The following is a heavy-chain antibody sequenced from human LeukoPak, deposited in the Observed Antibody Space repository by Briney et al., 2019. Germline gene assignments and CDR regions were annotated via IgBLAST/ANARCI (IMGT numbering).Heavy chain of an antibody. CDR3: AALGYCSSTSCYALMVVTFAPLDYGMDV. CDR1: GGSISSSSYY. CDR2: IYYSGST. Sequence: SETLSLTCTVSGGSISSSSYYWSWIRQPPGKGLEWIGSIYYSGSTYYNPSLKSRVTISVDTSKNQFSLKLSSVTAADTAVYYCAALGYCSSTSCYALMVVTFAPLDYGMDVWGQGTTVTVSS. V-gene: IGHV4-39*01. D-gene: IGHD2-2*01. J-gene: IGHJ6*02.